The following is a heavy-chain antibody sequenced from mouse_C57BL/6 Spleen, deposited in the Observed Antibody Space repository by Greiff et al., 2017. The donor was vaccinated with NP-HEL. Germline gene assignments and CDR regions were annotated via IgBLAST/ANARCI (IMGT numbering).Heavy chain of an antibody. CDR3: ARGGYYYGSSFDY. D-gene: IGHD1-1*01. CDR1: GYAFTNYL. J-gene: IGHJ2*01. Sequence: QVQLQQSGAELVRPGTSVKVSCKASGYAFTNYLIEWVKQRPGQGLEWIGVINPGSGGTNYNEKFKGKATLTADKSSSTAYMQRSSLTSEDSAVYFCARGGYYYGSSFDYWGQGTTLTVSS. V-gene: IGHV1-54*01. CDR2: INPGSGGT.